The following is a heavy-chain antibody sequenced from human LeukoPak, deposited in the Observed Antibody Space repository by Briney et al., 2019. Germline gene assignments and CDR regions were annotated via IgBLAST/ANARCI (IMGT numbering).Heavy chain of an antibody. D-gene: IGHD3-3*01. J-gene: IGHJ4*02. CDR1: GFTFSSYW. CDR2: IKQDGSEK. CDR3: ARSVDDDFWSGYPDY. V-gene: IGHV3-7*01. Sequence: GESLRLSCAASGFTFSSYWMSWVRQAPGKGLEWVANIKQDGSEKYYVDSVKGRFTISRDNAKNSLYLQMNSLRAEDTAVYYCARSVDDDFWSGYPDYWGQGTLVTVSS.